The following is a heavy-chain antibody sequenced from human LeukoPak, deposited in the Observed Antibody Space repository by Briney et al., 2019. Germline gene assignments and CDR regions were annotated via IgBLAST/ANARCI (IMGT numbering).Heavy chain of an antibody. Sequence: ASVKVSCKASGYTFTNYAMNWVRQAPGQGLEWMGWINTNTGNPTYAQGFTGRFVFSLDTSVSTAYLQISSLKAEDTAVYYCARESGYYYDSGGPDPGAYWGQGTLVTVSS. D-gene: IGHD3-22*01. CDR1: GYTFTNYA. V-gene: IGHV7-4-1*02. J-gene: IGHJ4*02. CDR2: INTNTGNP. CDR3: ARESGYYYDSGGPDPGAY.